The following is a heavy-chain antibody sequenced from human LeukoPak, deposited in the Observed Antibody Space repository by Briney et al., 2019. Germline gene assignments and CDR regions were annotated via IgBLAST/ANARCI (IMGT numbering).Heavy chain of an antibody. CDR1: GYTFTGYY. CDR3: ARASLIPVGEKLTFEY. Sequence: ASVKVSCKASGYTFTGYYMHWVRQAPGQGLELIGWINPNSGGTNYAQKFQGRGTMTSDTSISTVYMELSRLRSDDTAVYFCARASLIPVGEKLTFEYWGQGTLVTVSS. CDR2: INPNSGGT. J-gene: IGHJ4*02. V-gene: IGHV1-2*02. D-gene: IGHD6-19*01.